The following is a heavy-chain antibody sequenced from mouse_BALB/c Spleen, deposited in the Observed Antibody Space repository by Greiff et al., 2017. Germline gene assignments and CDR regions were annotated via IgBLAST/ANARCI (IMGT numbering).Heavy chain of an antibody. Sequence: EVQRVESGGGLVQPGGSRKLSCAASGFTFSSFGMHWVRQAPEKGLEWVAYISSGSSTIYYADTVKGRFTISRDNPKNTLFLQMTSLRSEDTAMYYCARGATATRAMDYWGQGTSVTVSS. CDR3: ARGATATRAMDY. CDR2: ISSGSSTI. V-gene: IGHV5-17*02. D-gene: IGHD1-2*01. J-gene: IGHJ4*01. CDR1: GFTFSSFG.